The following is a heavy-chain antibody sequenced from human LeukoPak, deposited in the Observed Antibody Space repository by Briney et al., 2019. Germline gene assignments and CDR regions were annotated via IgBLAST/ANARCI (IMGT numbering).Heavy chain of an antibody. CDR1: GYTFTGYY. CDR2: IIPLLAIA. Sequence: SVKVSCKASGYTFTGYYMHWVRQAPGQGLEWMGRIIPLLAIANYTQKFQGRVTITADKSTSTAFMELSSLRSEDTAVYYCARYFAEGDPFDYWGQGTLVTVSS. J-gene: IGHJ4*02. CDR3: ARYFAEGDPFDY. V-gene: IGHV1-69*02. D-gene: IGHD3-9*01.